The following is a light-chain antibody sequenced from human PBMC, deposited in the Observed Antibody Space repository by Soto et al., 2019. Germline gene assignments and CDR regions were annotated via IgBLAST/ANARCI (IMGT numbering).Light chain of an antibody. CDR1: SSNIGAGYD. V-gene: IGLV1-40*01. Sequence: QSVLTQPPSVSGAPGQRVTISCTGSSSNIGAGYDVHWYQQLPGTAPKLLIYGNSNRPSGVPDRFSGSKSDTSASLAITGIQAEDEADYYCQSYDSSLSGYVVFGGGTQLTVL. CDR2: GNS. CDR3: QSYDSSLSGYVV. J-gene: IGLJ2*01.